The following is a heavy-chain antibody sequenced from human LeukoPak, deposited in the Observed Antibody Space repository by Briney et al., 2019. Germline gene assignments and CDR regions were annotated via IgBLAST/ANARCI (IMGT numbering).Heavy chain of an antibody. CDR3: ARRRAYCSSTSCYNPRSSFDI. V-gene: IGHV1-2*02. CDR2: INPNSGGT. Sequence: ASVKVSCKASGYTFTGYYMRWVRQAPGQGLEWMGWINPNSGGTNYAQKFQGRVTMTRDTSISTAYMELSRLRSDDTAVYYCARRRAYCSSTSCYNPRSSFDIWGQGTMVTVSS. CDR1: GYTFTGYY. D-gene: IGHD2-2*02. J-gene: IGHJ3*02.